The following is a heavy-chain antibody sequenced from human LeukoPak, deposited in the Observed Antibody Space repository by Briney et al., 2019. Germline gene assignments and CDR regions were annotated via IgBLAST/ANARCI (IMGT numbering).Heavy chain of an antibody. Sequence: SETLSLTCAVYGGSFSGYYWSWIRQPPGKGLEWIGYIYYSGSTNYNPSLKSRVTISVDTSKNQFSLKLSSVTAADTAVYYCARGARVYGSGSHFDYWGQGTLVTVSS. CDR2: IYYSGST. CDR3: ARGARVYGSGSHFDY. J-gene: IGHJ4*02. CDR1: GGSFSGYY. D-gene: IGHD3-10*01. V-gene: IGHV4-59*01.